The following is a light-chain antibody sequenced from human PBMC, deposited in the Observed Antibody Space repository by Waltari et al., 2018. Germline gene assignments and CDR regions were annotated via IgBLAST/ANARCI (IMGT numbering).Light chain of an antibody. Sequence: QSALTQPPSVSAAPGQKVTISCSGSTSNIGIFYVSWYQHLPGTAPRLLIYDNNQRPSGIPDLFSASKSGTSATLGITGLQTGDEADYYCGTWDNSLKTVVFGGGTKLTVL. CDR2: DNN. CDR1: TSNIGIFY. J-gene: IGLJ2*01. V-gene: IGLV1-51*01. CDR3: GTWDNSLKTVV.